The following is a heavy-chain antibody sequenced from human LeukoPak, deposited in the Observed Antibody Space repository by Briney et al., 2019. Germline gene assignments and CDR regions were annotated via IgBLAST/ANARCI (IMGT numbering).Heavy chain of an antibody. V-gene: IGHV3-23*01. CDR2: ITAGGGNT. CDR3: ASGTNLGY. Sequence: GGSLRLSCAASGFTFSTYAMTWVRQAPGKGLEWVSSITAGGGNTYYADSVKGRFTISRDNSRNTQYLQMNSLKTEDTAIYYCASGTNLGYWGQGTLVTVSS. D-gene: IGHD6-25*01. J-gene: IGHJ4*02. CDR1: GFTFSTYA.